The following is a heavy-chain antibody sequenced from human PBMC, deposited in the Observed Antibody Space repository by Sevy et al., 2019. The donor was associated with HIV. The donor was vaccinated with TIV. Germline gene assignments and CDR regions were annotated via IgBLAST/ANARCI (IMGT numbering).Heavy chain of an antibody. CDR2: IYPGDSDT. D-gene: IGHD3-22*01. V-gene: IGHV5-51*01. CDR3: ARHPYYYDSSGYRPWFDP. J-gene: IGHJ5*02. CDR1: GYSFTSYW. Sequence: GESLKISCKGSGYSFTSYWIGWVRQMPGKGLEWMGIIYPGDSDTRYSPSFQGQVTISADKSIGTAYLQWSSLKASDTAMYYCARHPYYYDSSGYRPWFDPWGQGTLVTVSS.